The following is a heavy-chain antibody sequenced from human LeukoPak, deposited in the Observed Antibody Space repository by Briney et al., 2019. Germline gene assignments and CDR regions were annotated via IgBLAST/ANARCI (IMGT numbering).Heavy chain of an antibody. J-gene: IGHJ4*02. CDR3: ARERKNKISGPRLRYFDY. V-gene: IGHV1-2*02. CDR2: INPNSGGT. D-gene: IGHD2-15*01. CDR1: GYTFTGFY. Sequence: ASVKDSCKASGYTFTGFYMHWMRQAPGQGLEWMGWINPNSGGTNYAQKFQGRVTMTRDTSISTAYMELSRLRSDDTAVYYCARERKNKISGPRLRYFDYWGQGTLVTVSS.